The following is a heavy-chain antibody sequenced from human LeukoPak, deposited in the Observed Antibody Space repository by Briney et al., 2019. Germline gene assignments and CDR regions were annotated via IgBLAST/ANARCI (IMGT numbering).Heavy chain of an antibody. CDR2: MNPNSGNT. J-gene: IGHJ5*02. D-gene: IGHD3-10*01. V-gene: IGHV1-8*01. CDR3: ARRGDYYGSGSYPVWFDP. CDR1: GYTFTSYD. Sequence: ASVKVSCKASGYTFTSYDINWVRQATGRGLEWMGWMNPNSGNTGYAQKFQGRVTMTRNTSIRTAYMELSSLRSEDAAVYYCARRGDYYGSGSYPVWFDPWGQGTLVTVSS.